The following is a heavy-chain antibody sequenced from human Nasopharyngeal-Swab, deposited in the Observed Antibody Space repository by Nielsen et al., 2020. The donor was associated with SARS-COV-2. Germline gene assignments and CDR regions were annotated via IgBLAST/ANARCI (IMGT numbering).Heavy chain of an antibody. Sequence: WIRQPPGKGLEWVANIKQDGSEKYYVDSVKGRFTISRDNAKNSLYLQMNSLRAEDTAVHYCARDLRHYDFWSGYYTGIYFQHWGQGTLVTVSS. CDR2: IKQDGSEK. D-gene: IGHD3-3*01. V-gene: IGHV3-7*03. CDR3: ARDLRHYDFWSGYYTGIYFQH. J-gene: IGHJ1*01.